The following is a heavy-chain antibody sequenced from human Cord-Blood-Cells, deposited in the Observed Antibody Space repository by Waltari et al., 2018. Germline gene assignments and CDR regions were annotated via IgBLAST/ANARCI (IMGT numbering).Heavy chain of an antibody. D-gene: IGHD4-17*01. V-gene: IGHV4-30-2*01. J-gene: IGHJ2*01. Sequence: LQLQESGSGLVKPSQTLSLTCAVSGRSITSGGYSWSWIRQQPGKGLVWIGYINHSGSTYYNQALKIRGTISVDRSKNQFSLKLSSVTAADTAVYYCASNYYGDYWYFDLWGRGTLVTVSS. CDR1: GRSITSGGYS. CDR3: ASNYYGDYWYFDL. CDR2: INHSGST.